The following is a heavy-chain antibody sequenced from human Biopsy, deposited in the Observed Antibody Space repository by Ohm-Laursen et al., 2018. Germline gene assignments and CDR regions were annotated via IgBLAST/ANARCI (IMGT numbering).Heavy chain of an antibody. D-gene: IGHD6-19*01. Sequence: SETLSLTCSVSGGSTNDYFWSWIRQPAEETLEWIGRIYSSGGSSYNPSLKSRISMSMDTSNNQFSLTLTSVTAADTAVYYCARTPGKAVAGRFLDLWGRGTLVTVSS. V-gene: IGHV4-4*07. CDR1: GGSTNDYF. J-gene: IGHJ2*01. CDR3: ARTPGKAVAGRFLDL. CDR2: IYSSGGS.